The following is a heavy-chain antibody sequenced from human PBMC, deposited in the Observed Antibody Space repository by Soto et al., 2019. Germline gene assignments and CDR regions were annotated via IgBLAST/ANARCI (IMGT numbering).Heavy chain of an antibody. D-gene: IGHD4-17*01. Sequence: SETLSLTCTVSGGSISSGGYYWSWIRQHPGKGLEWIGYIYYSGSTYYNPSLKSRATISVDTSKNQFSLKLSSVTAADTAVYYCARDYGDYYFDYWGQGTLVTVSS. J-gene: IGHJ4*02. CDR1: GGSISSGGYY. CDR2: IYYSGST. CDR3: ARDYGDYYFDY. V-gene: IGHV4-31*03.